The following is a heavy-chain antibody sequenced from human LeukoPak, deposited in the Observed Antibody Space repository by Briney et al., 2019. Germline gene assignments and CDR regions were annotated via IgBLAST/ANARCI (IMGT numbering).Heavy chain of an antibody. V-gene: IGHV3-23*01. J-gene: IGHJ6*02. Sequence: SGGSLRLSCAASGFTFSSYAMSWVRQAPGKGLEWVSAISGSGGSTYYADSVKGRFTISRDNSKNTLYLQMNSLRAEDTAVYYCSRDRCEGGHCSSGSGYIGGMDVWGQGTTVTVSS. D-gene: IGHD2-15*01. CDR3: SRDRCEGGHCSSGSGYIGGMDV. CDR2: ISGSGGST. CDR1: GFTFSSYA.